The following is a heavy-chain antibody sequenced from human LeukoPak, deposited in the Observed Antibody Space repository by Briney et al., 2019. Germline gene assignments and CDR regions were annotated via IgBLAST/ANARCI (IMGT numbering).Heavy chain of an antibody. CDR2: IGTAGEI. J-gene: IGHJ2*01. CDR1: GFTFRSYD. D-gene: IGHD6-13*01. Sequence: GGSLRLSCAASGFTFRSYDMHWVRQATGKGLEWVSGIGTAGEIYYPGSVKGRFTISRENAKNSSYLQMNSLRAGDTAVYYCARAAYSSTWYSRYFDLWGRGTPVTVSS. V-gene: IGHV3-13*01. CDR3: ARAAYSSTWYSRYFDL.